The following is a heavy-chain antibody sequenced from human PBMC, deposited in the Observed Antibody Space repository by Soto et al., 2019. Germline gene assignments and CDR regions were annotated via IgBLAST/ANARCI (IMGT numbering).Heavy chain of an antibody. Sequence: PGWSLRLSCAASGFTFSSHAMSWVRQAPGKGLEWVSAISGSGGSTYYADSVKGRFTISRDNSKNTLYLQMNSLRAEDTAVYYCAKSKQYRTYYYDSSGYYRGNPLDYWGQGTLVTVSS. J-gene: IGHJ4*02. D-gene: IGHD3-22*01. V-gene: IGHV3-23*01. CDR1: GFTFSSHA. CDR3: AKSKQYRTYYYDSSGYYRGNPLDY. CDR2: ISGSGGST.